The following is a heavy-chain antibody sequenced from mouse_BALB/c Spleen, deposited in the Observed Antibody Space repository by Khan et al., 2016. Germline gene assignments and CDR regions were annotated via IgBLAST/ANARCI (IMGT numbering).Heavy chain of an antibody. CDR3: ASSASNWGRYYFDC. CDR1: GYSITSDYA. D-gene: IGHD4-1*01. J-gene: IGHJ2*01. Sequence: EVQLQESGPGLVKPSQSLSLTCTVTGYSITSDYAWNWIRQFPGNKLEWMGYISYSGSTSYNPSLKSRISITRDTSKNQFFLQLNSVTTEDTATYYCASSASNWGRYYFDCWGQGTTLTVSP. CDR2: ISYSGST. V-gene: IGHV3-2*02.